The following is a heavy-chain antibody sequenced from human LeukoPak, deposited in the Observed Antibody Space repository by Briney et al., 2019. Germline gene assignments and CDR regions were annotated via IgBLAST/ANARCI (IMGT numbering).Heavy chain of an antibody. D-gene: IGHD3-10*01. Sequence: SETLSLTCTVSGGSISSSSYYWGWIRQPPGKGLEWIGSIYYSGSTYYNPSLKSRVTISVDTSKNQFSLKLSSVTAADTAVYYCAREALLRGIIMRFDYWGQGTLVTVSS. CDR3: AREALLRGIIMRFDY. V-gene: IGHV4-39*07. J-gene: IGHJ4*02. CDR2: IYYSGST. CDR1: GGSISSSSYY.